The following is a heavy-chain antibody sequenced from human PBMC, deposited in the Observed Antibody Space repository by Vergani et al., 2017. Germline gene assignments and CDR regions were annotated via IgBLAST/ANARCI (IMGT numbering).Heavy chain of an antibody. CDR1: GGTFKSNT. J-gene: IGHJ4*02. CDR3: ARDVGGSCYSCSSSLDY. CDR2: IIPIFGTA. Sequence: QVQLVQSGAEVKKPGSSVKVSCKTSGGTFKSNTFSWVRQAPGQGLEWMGGIIPIFGTADYAQDFQGRLSITADESTSTVYMELSSLRSDDTAVYYCARDVGGSCYSCSSSLDYWGQGTLVTVSS. D-gene: IGHD2-15*01. V-gene: IGHV1-69*01.